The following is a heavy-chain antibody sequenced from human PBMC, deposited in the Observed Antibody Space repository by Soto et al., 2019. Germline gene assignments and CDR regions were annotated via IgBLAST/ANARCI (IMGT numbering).Heavy chain of an antibody. J-gene: IGHJ5*02. CDR2: IIPIFGTA. V-gene: IGHV1-69*06. Sequence: QVQLVQSGAEVKKPGSSVKFSCKASGGTFSSYAIIWVRQAPGQGLEWMGGIIPIFGTANYAQKFQGRVTITADKSTSTAYMELSRLRSEDTAVYSCARAVGSGYYGGWFDPWGPGTLVTVSS. CDR1: GGTFSSYA. D-gene: IGHD3-22*01. CDR3: ARAVGSGYYGGWFDP.